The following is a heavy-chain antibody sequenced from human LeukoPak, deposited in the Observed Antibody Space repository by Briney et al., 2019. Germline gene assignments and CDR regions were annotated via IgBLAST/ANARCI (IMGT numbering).Heavy chain of an antibody. CDR3: ARGTKDRGGKY. V-gene: IGHV3-48*04. J-gene: IGHJ4*02. D-gene: IGHD2-15*01. CDR1: GFTFSSYS. CDR2: ISSSSSTI. Sequence: GGSLRLSCAASGFTFSSYSMNWVRQAPGKGLEWVSYISSSSSTIYYVDSVKGRFTISRDNAKNSLYLQMNSLRSEDTAVYYCARGTKDRGGKYWGQGTLVTVSS.